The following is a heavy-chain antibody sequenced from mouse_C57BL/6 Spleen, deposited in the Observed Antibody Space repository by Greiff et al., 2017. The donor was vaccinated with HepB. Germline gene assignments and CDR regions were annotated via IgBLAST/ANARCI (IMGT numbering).Heavy chain of an antibody. Sequence: VQRVESGAELVKPGASVKISCKASGYAFSSYWMNWVKQRPGKGLEWIGQIYPGDGDTNYNGKFKGKATLTADKSSSTAYMQLSSLTSEDSAVYFCAIYYGNYDYYAMDYWGQGTSVTVSS. CDR3: AIYYGNYDYYAMDY. CDR2: IYPGDGDT. D-gene: IGHD2-1*01. CDR1: GYAFSSYW. J-gene: IGHJ4*01. V-gene: IGHV1-80*01.